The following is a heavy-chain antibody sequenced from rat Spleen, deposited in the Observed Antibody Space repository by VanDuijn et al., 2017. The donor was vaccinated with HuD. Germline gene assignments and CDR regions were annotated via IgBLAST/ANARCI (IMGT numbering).Heavy chain of an antibody. CDR3: ARTGPGYNPRY. Sequence: AVQLVESGGGLVQPGKSLKLSCSASGFTFSSYGMHWIRHAPGKGLGWVAYISSSSGTVYADAVKERFTNSRDNAKNTLYLQLNSLKSEDTAIYYCARTGPGYNPRYWGQGVMVTVSS. CDR1: GFTFSSYG. D-gene: IGHD1-4*01. J-gene: IGHJ2*01. V-gene: IGHV5-62*01. CDR2: ISSSSGT.